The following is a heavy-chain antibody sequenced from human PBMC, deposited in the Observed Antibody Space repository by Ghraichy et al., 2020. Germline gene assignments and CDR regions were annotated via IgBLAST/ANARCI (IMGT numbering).Heavy chain of an antibody. CDR2: INTNTGNP. CDR1: GYTFTSYA. Sequence: ASVKVSCKASGYTFTSYAMNWVRQAPGQGLEWMGWINTNTGNPTYAQGFTGRFVFSLDTSVSTAYLQISSLKAEDTAVYYCARVSIRFLEWLLRPEGDDYYYYGMDVWGQGTTVTVSS. V-gene: IGHV7-4-1*02. J-gene: IGHJ6*02. CDR3: ARVSIRFLEWLLRPEGDDYYYYGMDV. D-gene: IGHD3-3*01.